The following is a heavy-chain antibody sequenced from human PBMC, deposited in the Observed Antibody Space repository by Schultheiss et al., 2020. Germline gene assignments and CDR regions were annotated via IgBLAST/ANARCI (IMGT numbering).Heavy chain of an antibody. Sequence: SETLSLTCSVSGGSISSSSYYWGWIRQPPGKGLEWIGSIYYSGSTYYNPSLKSRVTISVDTSKNQFSLKLTSVTAADTALYYCARQGGSWGQGTLVTVSS. CDR3: ARQGGS. D-gene: IGHD3-16*01. CDR1: GGSISSSSYY. J-gene: IGHJ4*02. V-gene: IGHV4-39*01. CDR2: IYYSGST.